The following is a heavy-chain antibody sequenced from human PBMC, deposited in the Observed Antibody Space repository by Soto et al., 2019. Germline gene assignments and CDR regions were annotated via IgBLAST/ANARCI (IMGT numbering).Heavy chain of an antibody. D-gene: IGHD3-3*01. CDR3: TTAMPIRSYVSWTPHYDFWCGYDY. J-gene: IGHJ4*02. V-gene: IGHV3-15*01. CDR1: GFTFSNAW. Sequence: KSGGSLRLSCAASGFTFSNAWMSWVRQAPGKGLEWVGRIKSKTDGGTTDYAAPVKGRFTISRDDSKNTLYLQMNSLKTEDTAVYYCTTAMPIRSYVSWTPHYDFWCGYDYWGQGTLVTVSS. CDR2: IKSKTDGGTT.